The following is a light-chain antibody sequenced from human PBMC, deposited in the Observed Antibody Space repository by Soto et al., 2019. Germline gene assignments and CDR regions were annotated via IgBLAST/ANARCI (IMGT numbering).Light chain of an antibody. CDR3: QQSYTVPPT. CDR1: QSVSSN. J-gene: IGKJ3*01. Sequence: EIVMTQSPATLPVSPGERATLSCRASQSVSSNLAWYQQKPGQAPRFLIYGASTRATGIPARFSGSGSGTEFTLTISSLQSEDFATYYCQQSYTVPPTFGPGTTVDVQ. V-gene: IGKV3-15*01. CDR2: GAS.